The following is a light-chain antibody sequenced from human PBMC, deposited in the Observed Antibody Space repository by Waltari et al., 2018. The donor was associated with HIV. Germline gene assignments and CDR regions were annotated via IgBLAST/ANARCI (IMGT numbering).Light chain of an antibody. CDR1: QSVSTN. CDR2: GAS. J-gene: IGKJ1*01. V-gene: IGKV3-15*01. Sequence: EILMTQSPATLSVSPGERVTLSCRASQSVSTNLAWYQQKPGQAPRLLSYGASFTATDIPARFSASGSGTEFTLTINSLQSEDFAVYYCQHYSNWPPWTFGQGTRVEFK. CDR3: QHYSNWPPWT.